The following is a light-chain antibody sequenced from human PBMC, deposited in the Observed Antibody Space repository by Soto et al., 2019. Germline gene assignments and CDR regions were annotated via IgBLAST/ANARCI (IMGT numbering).Light chain of an antibody. J-gene: IGLJ1*01. Sequence: QSVLTQPASVSGSPGQSITISCTGTSSDVGGYNYVSWYQQHPGKAPKLMIYEVSNRPSGVSNRFSGSKSGNTASLTISGLQAEDEADYYCGSYTSSSTRNYVFGTGTKV. CDR1: SSDVGGYNY. CDR3: GSYTSSSTRNYV. CDR2: EVS. V-gene: IGLV2-14*01.